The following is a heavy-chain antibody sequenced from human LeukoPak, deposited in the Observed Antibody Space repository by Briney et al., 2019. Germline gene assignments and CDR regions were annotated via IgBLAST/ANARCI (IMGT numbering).Heavy chain of an antibody. CDR2: ISSSSSYI. CDR3: ARDLQLVRHPRFVDY. V-gene: IGHV3-21*01. Sequence: GGSLRLSCAASGFTFSSYSMNWVRQAPGKGLEWVSSISSSSSYIYYADSVKGRFTISRDNAKNSLYLQMNSLRAEDTAVYYCARDLQLVRHPRFVDYWGQGTLVTVSS. CDR1: GFTFSSYS. D-gene: IGHD6-6*01. J-gene: IGHJ4*02.